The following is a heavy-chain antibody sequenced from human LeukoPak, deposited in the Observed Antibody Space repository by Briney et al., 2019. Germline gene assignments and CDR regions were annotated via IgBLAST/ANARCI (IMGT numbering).Heavy chain of an antibody. CDR2: IYYSGST. J-gene: IGHJ6*02. Sequence: SETLSLTCSVSGGSVSSSGYYWGWIRQPPGEGLEWIGSIYYSGSTYYNPSLKSRVTISVDTSKNQFSLRLSSVTAADTAVYYCARLRCGGDCYSDRSHYGMDVWGQGTTVTVSS. CDR1: GGSVSSSGYY. CDR3: ARLRCGGDCYSDRSHYGMDV. D-gene: IGHD2-21*02. V-gene: IGHV4-39*01.